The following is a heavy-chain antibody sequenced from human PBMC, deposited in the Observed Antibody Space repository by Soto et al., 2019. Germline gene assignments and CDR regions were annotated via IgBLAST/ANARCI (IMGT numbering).Heavy chain of an antibody. CDR1: GSSIISYY. V-gene: IGHV4-59*08. CDR3: ARRHYYGSTVDP. Sequence: SETLSLTFTVSGSSIISYYWSWIRQPPGKGLEWIGYIYYSGSTNYNPSLKSRVTISVDTSKNQFSLKLSSVTAADTAVYYCARRHYYGSTVDPWGQGTLVTVS. CDR2: IYYSGST. D-gene: IGHD3-10*01. J-gene: IGHJ5*02.